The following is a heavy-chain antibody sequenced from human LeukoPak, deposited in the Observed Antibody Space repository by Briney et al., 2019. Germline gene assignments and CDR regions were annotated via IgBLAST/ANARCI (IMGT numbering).Heavy chain of an antibody. V-gene: IGHV4-39*07. CDR3: ARDRLLWFGELDF. CDR2: IYYSGNT. Sequence: SETLSLTCTVSGGSISSSNYYWGWIRQPPGKGLEWIGSIYYSGNTYYNPSLKSRVTVSVDMSKNQISLKLSSVTAADTAVYYCARDRLLWFGELDFWGQGTLVIVSS. CDR1: GGSISSSNYY. J-gene: IGHJ4*02. D-gene: IGHD3-10*01.